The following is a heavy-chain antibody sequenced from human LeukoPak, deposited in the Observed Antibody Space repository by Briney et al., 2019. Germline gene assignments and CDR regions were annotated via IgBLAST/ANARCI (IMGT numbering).Heavy chain of an antibody. V-gene: IGHV4-34*01. CDR1: GGSFSGYY. J-gene: IGHJ4*02. CDR3: ARQTLNVGGYAPFDY. Sequence: SETLSFTCAVYGGSFSGYYWSWIRQPPGKGLEWIGEINHSGSTNYNPSLKGRVTISVDTSKNQFSLKLSSVTAADTAVYYCARQTLNVGGYAPFDYWGQGTLVTVSS. CDR2: INHSGST. D-gene: IGHD5-12*01.